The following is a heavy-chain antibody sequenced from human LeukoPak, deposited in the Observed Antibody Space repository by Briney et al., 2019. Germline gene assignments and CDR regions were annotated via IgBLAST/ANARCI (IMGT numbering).Heavy chain of an antibody. CDR3: ARDRELVRAGYYYYGMDV. CDR1: GGTFSSYA. J-gene: IGHJ6*02. CDR2: IIPIFGTA. Sequence: SVTVSCKASGGTFSSYAISWVRQAPGQGLEWMGGIIPIFGTANYAQKFQGRVTITADESTSTAYMELSSLRSEDTAVYYCARDRELVRAGYYYYGMDVWGQGTTVTVSS. V-gene: IGHV1-69*13. D-gene: IGHD6-13*01.